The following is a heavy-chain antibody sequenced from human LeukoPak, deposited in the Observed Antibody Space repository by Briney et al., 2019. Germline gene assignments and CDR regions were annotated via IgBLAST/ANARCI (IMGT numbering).Heavy chain of an antibody. Sequence: GGYLRRSCAASGFTFSSYAMSWVRPAPGQGLEWVSVISGSVGSTSYVVPVKGRFTISRDNSKTTLYLQMNSLRAEDAAVYYCAKFYYGAGSYYRGAFDIWGQGTMVTVSS. CDR2: ISGSVGST. J-gene: IGHJ3*02. CDR3: AKFYYGAGSYYRGAFDI. V-gene: IGHV3-23*01. CDR1: GFTFSSYA. D-gene: IGHD3-10*01.